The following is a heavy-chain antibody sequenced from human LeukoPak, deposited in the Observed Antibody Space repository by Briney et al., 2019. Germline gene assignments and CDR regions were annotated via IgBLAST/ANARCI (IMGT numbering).Heavy chain of an antibody. J-gene: IGHJ4*02. V-gene: IGHV3-23*01. Sequence: GGSLRLSCAASGFTFSSCAMSWVRQAPGKGLEWVSAISGSGGSTYYADSVKGRFTISRDNSKNTLYLQMNSLRAEDTAVYYCAKALGIAVAGRGDYWGQGTLVTVSS. CDR3: AKALGIAVAGRGDY. D-gene: IGHD6-19*01. CDR2: ISGSGGST. CDR1: GFTFSSCA.